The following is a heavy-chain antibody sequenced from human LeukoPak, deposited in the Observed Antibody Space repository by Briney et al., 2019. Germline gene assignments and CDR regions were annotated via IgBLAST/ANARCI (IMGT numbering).Heavy chain of an antibody. D-gene: IGHD6-13*01. CDR2: IYYSGST. Sequence: SETLSLTCTVSGGSISSYYWSWIRRPPGKGLEWIGYIYYSGSTNYNPSLKSRVTISVDTSKNQFSLKLSSVTAADTAVYYCARASGIAAAAPDYWGQGTLVTVSS. J-gene: IGHJ4*02. CDR1: GGSISSYY. V-gene: IGHV4-59*01. CDR3: ARASGIAAAAPDY.